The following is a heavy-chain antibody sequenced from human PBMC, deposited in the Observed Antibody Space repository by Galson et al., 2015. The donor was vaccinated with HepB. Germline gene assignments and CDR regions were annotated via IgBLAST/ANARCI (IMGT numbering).Heavy chain of an antibody. D-gene: IGHD2-15*01. V-gene: IGHV1-18*01. CDR3: ARDLSGGGDNPGFDY. Sequence: SVKVSCKASGYTFTSYGISWVRQAPGQGLEWMGWISAYNGNTNYAQKLQGRVTMTTDTSTSTAYMELRSLRSDDTAVYYCARDLSGGGDNPGFDYWGQGTLVTVSS. CDR1: GYTFTSYG. CDR2: ISAYNGNT. J-gene: IGHJ4*02.